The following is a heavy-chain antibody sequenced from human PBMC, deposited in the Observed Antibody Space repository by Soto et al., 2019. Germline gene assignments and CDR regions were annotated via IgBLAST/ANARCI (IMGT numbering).Heavy chain of an antibody. J-gene: IGHJ4*02. Sequence: GSLRLSCAASGFTFSNYAMSWVRQPPGKGLEWVSTFTRNGNTYYADSVKGRFTISRDNSKNTLSLQMDSLRAEDTAVYYCAREFAPGSPNYDYWGLGTLVTVSS. CDR2: FTRNGNT. CDR1: GFTFSNYA. D-gene: IGHD3-10*01. V-gene: IGHV3-23*01. CDR3: AREFAPGSPNYDY.